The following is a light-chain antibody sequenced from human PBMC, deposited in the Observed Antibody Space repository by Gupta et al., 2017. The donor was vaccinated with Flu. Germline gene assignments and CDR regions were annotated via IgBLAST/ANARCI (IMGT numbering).Light chain of an antibody. CDR3: QQSYSTLT. Sequence: SPSSLSASVGDRVTITCRASQSISSYLNWYQQKPGKAPKLLIYAASSVQSGVRSRFSGSGSGTDFTLTSSSLQPEDFATYYCQQSYSTLTFGGGTKVEIK. J-gene: IGKJ4*01. CDR1: QSISSY. V-gene: IGKV1-39*01. CDR2: AAS.